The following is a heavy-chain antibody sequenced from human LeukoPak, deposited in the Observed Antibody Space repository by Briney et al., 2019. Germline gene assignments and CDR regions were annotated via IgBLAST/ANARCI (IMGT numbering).Heavy chain of an antibody. CDR2: GDYSGGT. Sequence: SETLSLTCTVSGDSFTSVTDYWAWIRQPPGKGLEWIASGDYSGGTYYNPSLESRVAISADMSKNQISLKLTSVTGADTAVYYCAGERGEEYSSGWYKTSYFYNWGQGIRVTVSS. CDR3: AGERGEEYSSGWYKTSYFYN. CDR1: GDSFTSVTDY. D-gene: IGHD6-19*01. V-gene: IGHV4-39*07. J-gene: IGHJ4*02.